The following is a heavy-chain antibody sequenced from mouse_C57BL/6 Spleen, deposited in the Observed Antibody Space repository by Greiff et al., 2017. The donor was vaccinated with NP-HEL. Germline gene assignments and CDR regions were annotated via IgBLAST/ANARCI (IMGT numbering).Heavy chain of an antibody. Sequence: DVKLVESGGGLVKPGGSLKLSCAASGFTFSDYGMHWVRQAPEKGLEWVAYISSGSSTIYYADTVKGRFTISRDNAKNTLFLQMTSLRSEDTAMYYCATTMVTTPFAYWGQGTLVTVSA. CDR1: GFTFSDYG. CDR2: ISSGSSTI. V-gene: IGHV5-17*01. J-gene: IGHJ3*01. D-gene: IGHD2-2*01. CDR3: ATTMVTTPFAY.